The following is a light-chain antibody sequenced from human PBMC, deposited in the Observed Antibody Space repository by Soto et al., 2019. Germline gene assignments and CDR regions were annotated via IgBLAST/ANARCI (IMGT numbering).Light chain of an antibody. CDR3: QQYYTSPLA. CDR2: AAS. CDR1: HPISTD. Sequence: AIRMTQSPSSISAFTGDRVTITCRASHPISTDLAWYQQKPGKTPTLLMYAASTLQSGVPSRFSGSGSGTDFTLTISCLQSEDFATDYCQQYYTSPLAFGQGPKVESK. J-gene: IGKJ1*01. V-gene: IGKV1-8*01.